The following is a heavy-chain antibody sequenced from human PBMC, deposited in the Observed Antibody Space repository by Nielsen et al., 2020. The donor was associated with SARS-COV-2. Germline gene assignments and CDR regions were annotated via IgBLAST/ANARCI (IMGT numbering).Heavy chain of an antibody. Sequence: ASVQVSCKASGYTFTAYAIHWVRQDPGQRREWMGWINSDSGNTKYSQKFRGRVTITRDTSASTAYMELRGLSSEDPAVYYCARSRGCSATSCCFVYWGQGALVTVSS. J-gene: IGHJ4*02. CDR3: ARSRGCSATSCCFVY. CDR1: GYTFTAYA. D-gene: IGHD2-15*01. V-gene: IGHV1-3*04. CDR2: INSDSGNT.